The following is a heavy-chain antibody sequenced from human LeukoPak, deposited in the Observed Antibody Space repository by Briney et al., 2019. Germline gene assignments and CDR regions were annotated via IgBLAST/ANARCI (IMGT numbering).Heavy chain of an antibody. Sequence: GGSLRLSCAASGFTLSTYWMTWVRQAPEKGLEWVANMKQDGSETYYVDSVKGRFTISRDNAKNSLYLQMNSLRAEDTAMYYCARDRRDGYNVLDYWGQGTLVTVSS. CDR3: ARDRRDGYNVLDY. D-gene: IGHD5-24*01. CDR1: GFTLSTYW. V-gene: IGHV3-7*01. J-gene: IGHJ4*02. CDR2: MKQDGSET.